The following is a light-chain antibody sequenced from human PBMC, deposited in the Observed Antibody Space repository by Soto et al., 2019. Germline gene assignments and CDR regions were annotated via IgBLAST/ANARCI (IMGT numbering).Light chain of an antibody. Sequence: DIKMTHFPSSRSASVGDRVTITGRASQSISTYLNWYQQKPGKAPELLIYAASSLKSGVPSRFSGSGSGTDFTLTINSLQPEDFASYYCQQSYRTPWTFGQGTMVDIK. V-gene: IGKV1-39*01. CDR3: QQSYRTPWT. CDR1: QSISTY. CDR2: AAS. J-gene: IGKJ1*01.